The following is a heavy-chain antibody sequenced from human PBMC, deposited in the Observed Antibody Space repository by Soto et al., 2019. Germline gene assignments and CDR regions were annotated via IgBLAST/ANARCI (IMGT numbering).Heavy chain of an antibody. CDR1: GDSISRDDYY. J-gene: IGHJ4*02. CDR3: ARTTPEWLLTFDY. V-gene: IGHV4-30-4*01. CDR2: TFDSGNT. Sequence: PSETLSLTCTVSGDSISRDDYYWSWIRQPPGKGLEWIGYTFDSGNTFYNPSLRSRVTISVDTSKNQFSLKLRSVTAADTAVYYCARTTPEWLLTFDYWGQGTQVT. D-gene: IGHD3-3*01.